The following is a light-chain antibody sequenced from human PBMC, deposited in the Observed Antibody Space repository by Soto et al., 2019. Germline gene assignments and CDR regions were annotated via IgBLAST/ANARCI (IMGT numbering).Light chain of an antibody. V-gene: IGKV1-27*01. CDR3: QKYNSTPPT. CDR2: AAS. J-gene: IGKJ2*01. Sequence: DIQMTKSPSSLSASVGDRVTITCRASQGIRNYLAWYQQKPGKVPRLLIYAASTLQSGVPSRFSGSGSGTDFTLTISSLQPEDVATYYCQKYNSTPPTFGQGTKLEIK. CDR1: QGIRNY.